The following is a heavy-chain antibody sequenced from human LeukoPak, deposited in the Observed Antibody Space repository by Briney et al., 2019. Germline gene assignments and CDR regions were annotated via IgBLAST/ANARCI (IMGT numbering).Heavy chain of an antibody. V-gene: IGHV1-18*01. CDR3: ARLMDSSSWYFGDYYYYYMDV. J-gene: IGHJ6*03. D-gene: IGHD6-13*01. CDR1: GYTFTSYG. CDR2: ISAYNGNT. Sequence: GASVKVSCKASGYTFTSYGISWVRQAPGQGLEWMGWISAYNGNTNYAQKLQGRVTMTTDTSTSTAYMELRSLRSDDTAVYYCARLMDSSSWYFGDYYYYYMDVWGKGTTVTVSS.